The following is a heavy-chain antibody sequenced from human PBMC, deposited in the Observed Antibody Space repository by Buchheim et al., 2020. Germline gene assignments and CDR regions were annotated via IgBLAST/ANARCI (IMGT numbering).Heavy chain of an antibody. CDR1: GYSFTNYW. J-gene: IGHJ4*02. CDR2: IYPGDSST. V-gene: IGHV5-51*01. CDR3: ARARGYCSSSSCYDFDC. Sequence: EVQLVQSGAEVKKPGESLKISCKPSGYSFTNYWIAWVRQMPGKGLEWMAMIYPGDSSTKYSPSFQGQVTMSADKSLSTAYPQWSSLKASDTAMYFCARARGYCSSSSCYDFDCWGQGT. D-gene: IGHD2-2*01.